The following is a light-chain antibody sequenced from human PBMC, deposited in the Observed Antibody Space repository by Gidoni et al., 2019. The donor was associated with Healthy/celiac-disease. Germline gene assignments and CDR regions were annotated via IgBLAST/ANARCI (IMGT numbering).Light chain of an antibody. CDR2: GAS. Sequence: IAMTQSPATLSVSPGERATLSCRASQSVSSNVAWYQQKPGQAPRLLIYGASTRATGIPARFSGSGSGTEFTLTISSLQSEDFAVYYCQQYNNWPPSTFGQGTKLEIK. V-gene: IGKV3-15*01. CDR1: QSVSSN. J-gene: IGKJ2*01. CDR3: QQYNNWPPST.